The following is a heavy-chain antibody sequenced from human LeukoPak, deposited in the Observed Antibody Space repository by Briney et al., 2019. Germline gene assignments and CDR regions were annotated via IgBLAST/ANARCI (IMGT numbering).Heavy chain of an antibody. V-gene: IGHV4-39*01. Sequence: PSETLSLTCTVSGGSISSSSYYWGWIRQPPGKGLEWIGSIYYSGSTYYNPSLKSRVTISVDTSKNQFSLKLSSVTAADTAVYYCARGRIGGLRLGYYYYGMDVWGQGTTVTVSS. CDR3: ARGRIGGLRLGYYYYGMDV. CDR1: GGSISSSSYY. CDR2: IYYSGST. J-gene: IGHJ6*02. D-gene: IGHD5-12*01.